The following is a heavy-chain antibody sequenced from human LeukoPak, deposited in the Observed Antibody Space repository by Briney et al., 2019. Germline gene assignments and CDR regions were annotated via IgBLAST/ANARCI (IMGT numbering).Heavy chain of an antibody. J-gene: IGHJ4*02. CDR1: GFIFSDYY. CDR2: ISGSGSDK. CDR3: ARVGSIAAAGTPDY. V-gene: IGHV3-11*06. D-gene: IGHD6-13*01. Sequence: GGSLRLSCAASGFIFSDYYMTWIRQAPGKGLEWLSYISGSGSDKNYADSVKGRFTTSRDNAKNSLYLQMNSLRAEDTAVYYCARVGSIAAAGTPDYWGQGTLVTVSS.